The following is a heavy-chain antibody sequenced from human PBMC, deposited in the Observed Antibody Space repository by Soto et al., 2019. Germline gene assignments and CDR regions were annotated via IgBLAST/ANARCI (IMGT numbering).Heavy chain of an antibody. V-gene: IGHV4-34*01. J-gene: IGHJ4*02. Sequence: SETLSLTCAVYGGSFSGYHWSWIRQPPGKGLEWIGEINHSGSTNYNPSLKSRVTISVDTSKNQFSLKLSSVTAADTAVYYCATLYCSSTTCYFDYWGQGTLVTVSS. CDR3: ATLYCSSTTCYFDY. CDR2: INHSGST. D-gene: IGHD2-2*01. CDR1: GGSFSGYH.